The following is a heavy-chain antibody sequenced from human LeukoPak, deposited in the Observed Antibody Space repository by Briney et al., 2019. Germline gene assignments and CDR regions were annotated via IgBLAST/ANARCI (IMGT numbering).Heavy chain of an antibody. CDR2: ISSNGYST. J-gene: IGHJ4*02. CDR1: GFTFGIYA. CDR3: AREATTKTGRVYYFDY. D-gene: IGHD3-16*01. Sequence: GGSLRLSCEASGFTFGIYAMHWVRQAPGKGLEYISGISSNGYSTYYANPVKGRFTISRDNSKNTLYLQMGSLRDEDMAVFYCAREATTKTGRVYYFDYWGQGTLVTVSS. V-gene: IGHV3-64*01.